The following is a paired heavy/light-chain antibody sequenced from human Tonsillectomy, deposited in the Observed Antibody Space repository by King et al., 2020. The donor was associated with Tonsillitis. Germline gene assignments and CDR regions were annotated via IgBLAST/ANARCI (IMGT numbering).Light chain of an antibody. V-gene: IGKV1-39*01. J-gene: IGKJ1*01. CDR1: QSIGNY. CDR3: QQSFSTPWT. Sequence: DIQMTQSPSSLSASVGDRVTITCRASQSIGNYLNWYQQKPGKAPKLLIYAASNLQSGVPSRFSGSGSGTDFTLTISSLQPEDFATYCCQQSFSTPWTFGQGTKAEIK. CDR2: AAS.
Heavy chain of an antibody. CDR2: INPNSGST. J-gene: IGHJ5*02. Sequence: QVQLVQSGAEVKKPGASVKVSCKASGYTFTDFYIHWVRQAPGQGLEWMGWINPNSGSTNYAQKFKGRVTMTRDTSIRAAYMELSRLRSDDTAVYYCARSSIRGVRWFDPWGQGTLVSVSS. CDR1: GYTFTDFY. CDR3: ARSSIRGVRWFDP. D-gene: IGHD3-10*01. V-gene: IGHV1-2*02.